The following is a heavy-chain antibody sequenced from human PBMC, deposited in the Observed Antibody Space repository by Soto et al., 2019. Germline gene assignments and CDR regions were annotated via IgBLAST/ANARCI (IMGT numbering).Heavy chain of an antibody. CDR2: TYHRGST. Sequence: QVQLQESGPGLVKPSETLSLTCSVSGVSISSYFWSWIRQAPGGGLEWIGYTYHRGSTNYSPSLKSRVALSLDTSENQFSLKVNSVTAADTAVYYCARIGGYHGPLDYWGQGTPVTVSS. CDR1: GVSISSYF. CDR3: ARIGGYHGPLDY. D-gene: IGHD6-25*01. J-gene: IGHJ4*02. V-gene: IGHV4-59*01.